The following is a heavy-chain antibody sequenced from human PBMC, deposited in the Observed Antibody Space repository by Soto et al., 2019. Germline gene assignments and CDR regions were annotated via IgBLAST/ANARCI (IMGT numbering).Heavy chain of an antibody. J-gene: IGHJ3*02. Sequence: QVQLQESGPGLVKPSETLSLTCTVSGGSISSYYWSWIRQPPGKGLEWIGYIYYSGSTNYNPSPKSGVTISVDTSKNQFSLELSSVTAADTAVYYCARDQAYGVGAFDIWGQGTIVTVSS. CDR2: IYYSGST. CDR3: ARDQAYGVGAFDI. V-gene: IGHV4-59*01. D-gene: IGHD4-17*01. CDR1: GGSISSYY.